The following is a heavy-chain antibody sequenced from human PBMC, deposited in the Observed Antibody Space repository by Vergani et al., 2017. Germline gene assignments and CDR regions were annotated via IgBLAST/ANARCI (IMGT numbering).Heavy chain of an antibody. Sequence: VQLVQSGAEVKKPGESLKISCKGSGYSFTSYGISWVRQAPGQGLEWMGWISAYNGNTNYAQKLQGRVTMTTDTSTSTAYMELRSLRSDDTAVYYCASLGQLGPGWYFDLWGRGTLVTVSS. CDR2: ISAYNGNT. CDR3: ASLGQLGPGWYFDL. D-gene: IGHD6-6*01. CDR1: GYSFTSYG. J-gene: IGHJ2*01. V-gene: IGHV1-18*01.